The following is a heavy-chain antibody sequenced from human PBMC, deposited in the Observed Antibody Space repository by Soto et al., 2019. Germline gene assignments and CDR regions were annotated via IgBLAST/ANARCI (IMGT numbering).Heavy chain of an antibody. CDR2: IYYSGST. V-gene: IGHV4-61*01. Sequence: SETLSLTCTVSGGSVSSGSYYWSWIRQPPGKGLEWIGYIYYSGSTNYNPSLKSRVTISVDTSKNQFSLKLSSVTAADTAVYYCARDRAGILTGYPDYWGQGTLVTVSS. D-gene: IGHD3-9*01. J-gene: IGHJ4*02. CDR1: GGSVSSGSYY. CDR3: ARDRAGILTGYPDY.